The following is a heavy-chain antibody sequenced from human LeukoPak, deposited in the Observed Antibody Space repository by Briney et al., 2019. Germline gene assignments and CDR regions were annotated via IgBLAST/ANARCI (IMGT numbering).Heavy chain of an antibody. V-gene: IGHV3-66*01. D-gene: IGHD3-22*01. CDR3: ARGDYYYSGEGMDV. CDR2: IYSGGST. CDR1: GFTFSSYA. Sequence: GGSLRLSCAASGFTFSSYAMSWVRQAPGKGLEWVSVIYSGGSTYYADSVKGRFTISRDNSKNTLYLQMNSLRAEDTAVYYCARGDYYYSGEGMDVWGQGTTVTVSS. J-gene: IGHJ6*02.